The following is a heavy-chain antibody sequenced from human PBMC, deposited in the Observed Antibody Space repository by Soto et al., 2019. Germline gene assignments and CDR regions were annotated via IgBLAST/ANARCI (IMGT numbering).Heavy chain of an antibody. D-gene: IGHD2-8*01. Sequence: ASVKVSCKVSGYTLTELSMHWVRQAPGKGLEWMGGFDPEDGETIYAQKFQGRVTMTEDTSTDTAYMELSSLRSEDTAVYYCATDSYCTNGECYMGDYFDYWGQGTLVTVSS. CDR3: ATDSYCTNGECYMGDYFDY. CDR2: FDPEDGET. V-gene: IGHV1-24*01. CDR1: GYTLTELS. J-gene: IGHJ4*02.